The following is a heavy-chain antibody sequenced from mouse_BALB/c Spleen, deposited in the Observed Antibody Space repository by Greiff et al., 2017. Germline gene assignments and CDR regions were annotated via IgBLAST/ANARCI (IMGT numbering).Heavy chain of an antibody. Sequence: EVQLQESGGGLVQPGGSLKLSCAASGFDFSRYWMSWVRQAPGKGLEWIGEINPDSSTINYTPSLKDKFIISRDNAKNTLYLQMSKVRSEDTALYYCARLLRLRYAMDYWGQGTSVTVSS. CDR3: ARLLRLRYAMDY. CDR1: GFDFSRYW. V-gene: IGHV4-1*02. CDR2: INPDSSTI. J-gene: IGHJ4*01. D-gene: IGHD1-2*01.